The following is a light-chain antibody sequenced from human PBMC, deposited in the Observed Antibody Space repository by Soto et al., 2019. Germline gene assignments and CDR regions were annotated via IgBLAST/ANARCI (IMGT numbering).Light chain of an antibody. CDR3: ETWDSNTYV. V-gene: IGLV4-60*02. CDR2: LEGSGSY. J-gene: IGLJ1*01. Sequence: QSVLTQSSSASASLGSSVSLTCTLSSGHSSYIIAWPQQQPGKAPRYLMKLEGSGSYNKGSGVPDRFSGSSSGADRYLTISNLQFEDEADYYCETWDSNTYVFGTGTKLTVL. CDR1: SGHSSYI.